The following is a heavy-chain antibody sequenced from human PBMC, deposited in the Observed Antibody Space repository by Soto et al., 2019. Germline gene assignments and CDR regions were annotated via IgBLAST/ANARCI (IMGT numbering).Heavy chain of an antibody. CDR1: GYTFTSYG. CDR3: ARAINPRIAARPGAFDI. D-gene: IGHD6-6*01. V-gene: IGHV1-18*01. Sequence: QVQLVQSGAEVKKPGASVKVSCKASGYTFTSYGISWVRQAPGQGLEWMGWISAYNGNTNYAQKLQGRVTMTTDTSTSTAYMELRSLRSDDTAVYYCARAINPRIAARPGAFDIWGQGTMVTVSS. J-gene: IGHJ3*02. CDR2: ISAYNGNT.